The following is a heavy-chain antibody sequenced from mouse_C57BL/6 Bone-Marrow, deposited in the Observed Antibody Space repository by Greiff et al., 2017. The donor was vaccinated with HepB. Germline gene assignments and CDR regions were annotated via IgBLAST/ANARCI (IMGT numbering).Heavy chain of an antibody. Sequence: EVQVVESGGDLVKPGGSLKLSCAASGFTFSSYGMSWVRQTPDKRLEWVATISSGGSYTYYPDSVKGRFTISRDNAKNTLYLQMSSLKSEDTAMYYCARRNYYGSSPHWYFDVWGTGTTVTVSS. CDR3: ARRNYYGSSPHWYFDV. CDR2: ISSGGSYT. V-gene: IGHV5-6*01. J-gene: IGHJ1*03. CDR1: GFTFSSYG. D-gene: IGHD1-1*01.